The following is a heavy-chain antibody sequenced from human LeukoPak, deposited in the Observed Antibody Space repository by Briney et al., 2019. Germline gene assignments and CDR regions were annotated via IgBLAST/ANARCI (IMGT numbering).Heavy chain of an antibody. CDR1: GGSISSYY. V-gene: IGHV4-59*01. D-gene: IGHD3-10*01. CDR3: AREFYYGSGSYYYNWFDP. CDR2: IYYSGST. J-gene: IGHJ5*02. Sequence: SETLPLTCTVSGGSISSYYWSWIRQPPGKGLEWIGYIYYSGSTNYNPSLKSRVTISVDTSKNQFSLKLSSVTAADTAVYYCAREFYYGSGSYYYNWFDPWGQGTLVTVSS.